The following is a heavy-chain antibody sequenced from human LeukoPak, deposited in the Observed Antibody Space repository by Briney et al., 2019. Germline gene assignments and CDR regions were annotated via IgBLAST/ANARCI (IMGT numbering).Heavy chain of an antibody. CDR3: ARLNPYSSGY. CDR1: GGSFSGYY. D-gene: IGHD6-19*01. V-gene: IGHV4-34*01. CDR2: INHSGST. J-gene: IGHJ4*02. Sequence: TPSETLSLTCAVYGGSFSGYYWSWIRQPPGKGLEWIGEINHSGSTNYNPSLKSRVTISVDTSKNQFSLKLSSVTAADTAVYYCARLNPYSSGYWGQGTLVTVSS.